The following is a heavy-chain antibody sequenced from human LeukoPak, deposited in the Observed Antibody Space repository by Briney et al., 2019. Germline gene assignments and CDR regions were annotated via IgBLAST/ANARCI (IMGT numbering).Heavy chain of an antibody. D-gene: IGHD4-17*01. Sequence: GGSLRLSCAASGFTFSSYEMSWVRQAPGKGLEWVSYISSSGSTIYYADSVKGRFTISRDNAKNSLYLQMNSLRAEDTAVYYCARESRDYGDYPPLPYGMDVWGQGTTVTVSS. V-gene: IGHV3-48*03. CDR2: ISSSGSTI. J-gene: IGHJ6*02. CDR3: ARESRDYGDYPPLPYGMDV. CDR1: GFTFSSYE.